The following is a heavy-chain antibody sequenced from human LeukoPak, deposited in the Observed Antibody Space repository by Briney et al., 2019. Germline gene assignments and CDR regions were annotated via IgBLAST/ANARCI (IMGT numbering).Heavy chain of an antibody. CDR1: GFTFSSSG. V-gene: IGHV3-23*01. D-gene: IGHD3-22*01. CDR3: AKQYYYDSRTHAYYFDY. Sequence: GGSLRLSCAASGFTFSSSGMSWVRQAPGRGLEWVSGITGSGGNTYHADSVKGRFTISRDNSKNTLYLQMNSLRAEDTAVYYCAKQYYYDSRTHAYYFDYWGQGTLVTVSS. J-gene: IGHJ4*02. CDR2: ITGSGGNT.